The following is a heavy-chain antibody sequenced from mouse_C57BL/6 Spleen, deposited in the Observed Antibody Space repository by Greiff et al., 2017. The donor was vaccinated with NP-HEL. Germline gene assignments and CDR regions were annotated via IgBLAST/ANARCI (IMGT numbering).Heavy chain of an antibody. J-gene: IGHJ1*03. CDR3: ARQMGITTVEYFDV. CDR2: ISSGGSYT. D-gene: IGHD1-1*01. V-gene: IGHV5-6*01. Sequence: EVHLVESGGDLVKPGGSLKLSCAASGFTFSSYGMSWVRQTPDKRLEWVATISSGGSYTYYPDSVKGRFTISRDNAKNTLYLQMSSLKSEDTAMYYCARQMGITTVEYFDVWGTGTTVTVSS. CDR1: GFTFSSYG.